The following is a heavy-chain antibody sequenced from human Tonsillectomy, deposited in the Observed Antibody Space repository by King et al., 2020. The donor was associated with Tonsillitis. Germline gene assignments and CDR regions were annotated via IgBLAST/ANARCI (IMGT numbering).Heavy chain of an antibody. J-gene: IGHJ4*02. CDR1: GYTFTSYY. D-gene: IGHD1-26*01. CDR3: ARGRGGWELPAGTFDY. V-gene: IGHV1-46*03. Sequence: VQLVESGAEVKKPGASVKVSCKASGYTFTSYYMHWVRQAPGQGLEWRGIINPSGGSTSYAQKFQGRVTMTRDTSTSTVYMELSSLRSEDTAVYYCARGRGGWELPAGTFDYWGQGTLVTVSS. CDR2: INPSGGST.